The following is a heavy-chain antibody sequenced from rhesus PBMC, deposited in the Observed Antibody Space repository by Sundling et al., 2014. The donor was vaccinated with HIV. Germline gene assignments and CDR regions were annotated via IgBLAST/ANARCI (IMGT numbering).Heavy chain of an antibody. D-gene: IGHD3-3*01. CDR3: ARDRYNIWTGYTNLDY. V-gene: IGHV4-93*01. CDR1: GGSISSSNW. CDR2: IYGSGGST. J-gene: IGHJ4*01. Sequence: QVQLQESGPAVVKPSETLSLTCAVSGGSISSSNWWSWIRQSPGKGLEWIGGIYGSGGSTEYNPSLKSRVTISKDTSKNQFSLKLSSVTAADTAVYYCARDRYNIWTGYTNLDYWGQGVLVTVSS.